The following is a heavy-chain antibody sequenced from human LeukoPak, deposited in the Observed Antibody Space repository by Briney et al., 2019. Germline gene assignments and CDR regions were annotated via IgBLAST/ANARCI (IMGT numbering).Heavy chain of an antibody. CDR2: INPNSGGT. V-gene: IGHV1-2*02. D-gene: IGHD3-9*01. CDR3: AKQQSSNYDILTGPTSPGAFDI. Sequence: ASVKVSCKASGYTFTGYYMHWVRQAPGQGLEWMGWINPNSGGTNYAQKFQGRVTMTRDTSISTAYMELSRLRSDDTAVYYCAKQQSSNYDILTGPTSPGAFDIWGQGTMVTVSS. J-gene: IGHJ3*02. CDR1: GYTFTGYY.